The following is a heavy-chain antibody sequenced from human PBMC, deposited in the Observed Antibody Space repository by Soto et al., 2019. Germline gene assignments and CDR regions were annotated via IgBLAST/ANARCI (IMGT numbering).Heavy chain of an antibody. CDR1: GFSLSTNGVG. CDR3: AHRRGAPGHFDS. V-gene: IGHV2-5*02. D-gene: IGHD1-26*01. Sequence: QITLKESGPTLVKPTQTLTLTCTFSGFSLSTNGVGVGWIRQPPGKALEWLALIYWDDDKRYSTSLKSRLTISNYTSQNPVVLTLTTMDPVDTPTYYCAHRRGAPGHFDSWGQGTLVTVSS. J-gene: IGHJ4*02. CDR2: IYWDDDK.